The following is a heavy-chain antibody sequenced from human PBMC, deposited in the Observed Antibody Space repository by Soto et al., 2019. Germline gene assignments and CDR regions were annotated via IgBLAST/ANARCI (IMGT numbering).Heavy chain of an antibody. J-gene: IGHJ6*03. Sequence: GASVKVSCKASGYTFTSYDINWVRQATGQGLEWMGWMNPNSGNTGYAQKFQGRITMTRNTSISTAYMELSSLRSEDTAVYYCARGQPKQLVLYYYYYYMDVWGKGTTLTVSS. CDR1: GYTFTSYD. CDR3: ARGQPKQLVLYYYYYYMDV. CDR2: MNPNSGNT. V-gene: IGHV1-8*01. D-gene: IGHD6-6*01.